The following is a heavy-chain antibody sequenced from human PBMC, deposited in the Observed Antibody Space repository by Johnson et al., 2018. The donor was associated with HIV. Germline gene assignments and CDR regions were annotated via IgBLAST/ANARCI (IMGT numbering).Heavy chain of an antibody. V-gene: IGHV3-23*04. CDR3: AKVKGVGPDYAFDI. J-gene: IGHJ3*02. CDR2: VSGSGGRT. Sequence: EQLVESGGGLVQPGGSLRLSCAASGFTFSSYSMTWVRQAPGKGLELVSVVSGSGGRTYYADSVKGRFTISRDNSKNTLYLQMNRLRVEDTAVYYCAKVKGVGPDYAFDIWGQGTIVTVSS. D-gene: IGHD2-21*02. CDR1: GFTFSSYS.